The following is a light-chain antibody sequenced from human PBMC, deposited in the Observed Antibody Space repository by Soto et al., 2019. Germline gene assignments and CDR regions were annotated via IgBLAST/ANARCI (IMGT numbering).Light chain of an antibody. CDR1: QSVKSN. J-gene: IGKJ2*01. CDR2: GTF. Sequence: EIVMTQSPVTLSVSPGERATLSCRASQSVKSNLAWYQQKPGQPPRLLIYGTFTRATGIAARFSGSGSGTEFTLTISSLQSEDYTIYYCQQYNDWPYTFGQGTKVDI. CDR3: QQYNDWPYT. V-gene: IGKV3-15*01.